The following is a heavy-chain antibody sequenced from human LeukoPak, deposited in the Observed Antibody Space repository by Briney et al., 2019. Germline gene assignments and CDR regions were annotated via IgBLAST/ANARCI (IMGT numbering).Heavy chain of an antibody. CDR3: AKEGSRIAAAGNWFDP. CDR1: GFTFSSYA. D-gene: IGHD6-13*01. Sequence: GGSLRLSCAASGFTFSSYAMSWVRQAPGKGLEWVSAIRGSGGSTYYADSVKGQFTISRDNSKNTLYLQMNRLRAEDTAVYYCAKEGSRIAAAGNWFDPWGQGTLVTVSS. V-gene: IGHV3-23*01. J-gene: IGHJ5*02. CDR2: IRGSGGST.